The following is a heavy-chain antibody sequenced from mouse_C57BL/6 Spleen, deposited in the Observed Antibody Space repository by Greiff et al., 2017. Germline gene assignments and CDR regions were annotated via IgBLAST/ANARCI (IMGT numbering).Heavy chain of an antibody. V-gene: IGHV14-2*01. D-gene: IGHD2-2*01. CDR2: FVPEDGET. CDR1: GFTINDCY. Sequence: EVQLQESGAELVKPSASVTLSCSASGFTINDCYLRYLNPRTERDLLGIGRFVPEDGETKYAPKFQGKATTTADKSSNTAYPQLSSLTSEDTAVYYWARDYGYDGYWGQGTTLTVSS. J-gene: IGHJ2*01. CDR3: ARDYGYDGY.